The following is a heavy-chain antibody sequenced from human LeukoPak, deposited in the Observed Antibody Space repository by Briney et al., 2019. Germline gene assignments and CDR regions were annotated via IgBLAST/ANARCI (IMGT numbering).Heavy chain of an antibody. J-gene: IGHJ4*02. Sequence: SETLSLTCAVYGGSFSGYYWSWIRQHPGKGLEWIGEINHSGSTNYNPSFKSRVTISVDTSKNQFSLKLSSVTAADTAVYYCARGGLAVAGTPLRYWGQGTLVTVSS. CDR3: ARGGLAVAGTPLRY. D-gene: IGHD6-19*01. CDR2: INHSGST. CDR1: GGSFSGYY. V-gene: IGHV4-34*01.